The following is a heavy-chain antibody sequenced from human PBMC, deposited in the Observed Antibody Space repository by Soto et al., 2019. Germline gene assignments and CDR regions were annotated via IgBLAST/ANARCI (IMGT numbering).Heavy chain of an antibody. CDR2: LNPNSGGT. Sequence: QEQLVQSGAEVRKPGASVKVSCKASGYTFTSHDINWVRQASGQGIEWMGWLNPNSGGTGIAQKYQGRVTLTRVTSITEAYLELTSLTSEDTAVYYCARGQHYDFWSGYNWFDPWGQGTLVTVSS. J-gene: IGHJ5*02. CDR1: GYTFTSHD. V-gene: IGHV1-8*01. CDR3: ARGQHYDFWSGYNWFDP. D-gene: IGHD3-3*01.